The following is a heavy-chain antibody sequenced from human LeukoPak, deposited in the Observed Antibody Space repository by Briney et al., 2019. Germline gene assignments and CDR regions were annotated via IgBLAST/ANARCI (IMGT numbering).Heavy chain of an antibody. V-gene: IGHV1-69*13. CDR3: ARGPRELAPFDI. D-gene: IGHD1-26*01. Sequence: SVKVSCKASGGTFSSYAISWVRQAPGQGLEWMGGIIPIFGTANYAQKFQGRVTITADESTSTAYMELSSLRSEDTAVYYCARGPRELAPFDIWGQGTMVTVSS. CDR2: IIPIFGTA. J-gene: IGHJ3*02. CDR1: GGTFSSYA.